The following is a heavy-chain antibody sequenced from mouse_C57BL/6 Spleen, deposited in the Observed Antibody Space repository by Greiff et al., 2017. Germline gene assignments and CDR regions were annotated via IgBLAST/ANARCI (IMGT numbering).Heavy chain of an antibody. V-gene: IGHV3-6*01. CDR3: ARDHYDYGAY. Sequence: EVKLQESGPGLVKPSQSLSLTCSVTGYSITSGYYWNWIRQFPGNKLEWMGYISYDRSNNYNPPLKNRISITRDTSKNQFFLKLNSVTTEDTATYYCARDHYDYGAYWGQGTLVTVSA. J-gene: IGHJ3*01. CDR1: GYSITSGYY. D-gene: IGHD2-4*01. CDR2: ISYDRSN.